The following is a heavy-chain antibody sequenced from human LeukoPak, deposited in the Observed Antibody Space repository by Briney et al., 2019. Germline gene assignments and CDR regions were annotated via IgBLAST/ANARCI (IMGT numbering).Heavy chain of an antibody. CDR2: INHSGST. V-gene: IGHV4-34*01. J-gene: IGHJ4*02. CDR3: ARRLGILTGYSYYFDY. Sequence: PSETLSLTCVVYGGSFSGYYWSWIRQPPGKGLEWIGEINHSGSTNYNPSLKSRVTISVDTSKNQFSLKLSSETAADTAVYYCARRLGILTGYSYYFDYWGQGTLVTVSS. D-gene: IGHD3-9*01. CDR1: GGSFSGYY.